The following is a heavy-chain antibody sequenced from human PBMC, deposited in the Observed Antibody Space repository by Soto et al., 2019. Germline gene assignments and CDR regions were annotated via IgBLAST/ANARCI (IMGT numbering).Heavy chain of an antibody. CDR2: IVVGSGNT. CDR1: GLTFSRSA. V-gene: IGHV1-58*01. D-gene: IGHD6-19*01. Sequence: GASVKVSCKASGLTFSRSAVQWVRQARGQRLEWIGWIVVGSGNTNYAQRFKERVTFTRDMSTSTVYMELNSLTSDDTAMYYCAADVPWEWLVRFDLWGQGTLVTVSS. J-gene: IGHJ4*02. CDR3: AADVPWEWLVRFDL.